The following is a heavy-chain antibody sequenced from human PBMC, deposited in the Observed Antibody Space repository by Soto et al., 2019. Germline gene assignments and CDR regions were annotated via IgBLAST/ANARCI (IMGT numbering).Heavy chain of an antibody. Sequence: SGGSLRLSCAASGFTFSSNAMSWVRQAPGKGLEWVSAISGSGGSTYYADSVKGRFTISRDNSKNTLYLQMNSLRAEDTAVYYCAKESGVSGHLTYFDYWGQGTLVTVSS. CDR2: ISGSGGST. D-gene: IGHD3-3*01. CDR1: GFTFSSNA. CDR3: AKESGVSGHLTYFDY. J-gene: IGHJ4*02. V-gene: IGHV3-23*01.